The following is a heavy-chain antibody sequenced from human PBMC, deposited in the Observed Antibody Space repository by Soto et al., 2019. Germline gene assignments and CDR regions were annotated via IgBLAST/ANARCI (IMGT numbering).Heavy chain of an antibody. CDR1: GGSISSSNW. CDR2: IYHSGST. CDR3: ARGFTKGLRAKGMDV. Sequence: SETLSLTCAVSGGSISSSNWWSWVRQPPGKGLEWIGEIYHSGSTNYNPSLKSRVTISVDKSKNQFSLKLSSVTAADTAVYYCARGFTKGLRAKGMDVWGQGTTVTVYS. D-gene: IGHD5-12*01. V-gene: IGHV4-4*02. J-gene: IGHJ6*02.